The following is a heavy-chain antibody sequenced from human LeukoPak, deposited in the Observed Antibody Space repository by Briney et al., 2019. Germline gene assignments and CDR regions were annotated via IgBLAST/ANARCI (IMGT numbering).Heavy chain of an antibody. CDR3: ARAGSWVANFDY. CDR1: GFTFSHYS. J-gene: IGHJ4*02. D-gene: IGHD2-15*01. V-gene: IGHV3-48*01. Sequence: GGSLRLSCAASGFTFSHYSMNWVRQAPGKGLEWVSYIGSRGDTIYYADSVKGRFTISRDNAKNSLYLEMSSLRVEDTAVYYCARAGSWVANFDYWGQGTLVTVSS. CDR2: IGSRGDTI.